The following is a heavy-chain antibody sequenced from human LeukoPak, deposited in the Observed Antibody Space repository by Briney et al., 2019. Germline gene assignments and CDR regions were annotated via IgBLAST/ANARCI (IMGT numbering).Heavy chain of an antibody. CDR2: IYTSGST. V-gene: IGHV4-61*02. Sequence: KPSQTLSLTCTVSGGSISSGSYYWSWIRQPAGKGLEWIGRIYTSGSTNYNPSLKSRVTISVDTSKNQFSLKLSSVTAADTAVYYCARVLWSSGGYFPDYWGQGTLVTVSS. CDR3: ARVLWSSGGYFPDY. D-gene: IGHD1-26*01. CDR1: GGSISSGSYY. J-gene: IGHJ4*02.